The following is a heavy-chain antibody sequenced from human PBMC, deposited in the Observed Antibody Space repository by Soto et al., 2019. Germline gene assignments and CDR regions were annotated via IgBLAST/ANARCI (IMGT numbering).Heavy chain of an antibody. D-gene: IGHD2-2*01. V-gene: IGHV1-46*01. CDR1: GYIFTSYY. CDR3: ARGPATAPDAY. Sequence: QVQLAQSGTEVKKPGASVKVSCKTSGYIFTSYYIHWVRQAPGQGLEWMGIINPSGGTTTYAQKFPGRVTMTRATSTSTVYMELSSLRSEDTAVYYCARGPATAPDAYWGLGTLVTVSS. J-gene: IGHJ4*02. CDR2: INPSGGTT.